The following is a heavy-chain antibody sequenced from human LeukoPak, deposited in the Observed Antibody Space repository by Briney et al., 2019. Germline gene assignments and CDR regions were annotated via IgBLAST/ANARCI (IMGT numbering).Heavy chain of an antibody. V-gene: IGHV1-69*13. J-gene: IGHJ3*02. D-gene: IGHD6-13*01. CDR2: IIPIFGTA. CDR3: ASRGSSSNDAFDI. Sequence: SVKVSCKASGYTFTSYYMHWVRQAPGQGLEWMGGIIPIFGTANYAQKFQGRVTITADESTSTAYMELSSLRSEDTAVYYCASRGSSSNDAFDIWGQGTMVTVSS. CDR1: GYTFTSYY.